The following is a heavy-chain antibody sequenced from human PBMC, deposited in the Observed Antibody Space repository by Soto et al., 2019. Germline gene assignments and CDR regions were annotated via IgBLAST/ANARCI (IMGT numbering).Heavy chain of an antibody. CDR2: ILSTGDT. V-gene: IGHV3-23*01. CDR1: GFTFSLYA. J-gene: IGHJ3*02. D-gene: IGHD4-17*01. Sequence: EEQLLESGGGLVQPGGSLSLSCAASGFTFSLYAMAWVRQAPGKGLEWVSTILSTGDTYYADSARGRFTISRDNSKNTVYLLMNSLRAEDTALYYCAKVYGNFYHAFPIWGQGTMVTVSS. CDR3: AKVYGNFYHAFPI.